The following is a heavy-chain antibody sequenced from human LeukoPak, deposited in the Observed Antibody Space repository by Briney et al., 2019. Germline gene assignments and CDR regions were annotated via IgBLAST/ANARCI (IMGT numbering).Heavy chain of an antibody. Sequence: GASVKVSCKASGYTFTSYAIHWVRQAPGQGLEWMGWINPKNGATIYAQKSQGRVTMTGDTSISTAYMELSRLTSDDTAVYYCARDGVASLDFWGQGTLVTVSS. V-gene: IGHV1-2*02. CDR1: GYTFTSYA. CDR3: ARDGVASLDF. CDR2: INPKNGAT. D-gene: IGHD5-12*01. J-gene: IGHJ4*02.